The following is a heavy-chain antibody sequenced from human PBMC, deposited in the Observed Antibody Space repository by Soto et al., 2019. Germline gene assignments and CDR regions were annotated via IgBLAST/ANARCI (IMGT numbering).Heavy chain of an antibody. CDR1: GFTNSKYG. V-gene: IGHV3-30*03. Sequence: GGSLRLSCAVSGFTNSKYGMHWVRQAPGKGLEWVAVISSDGSNKYYADSVKGRFTISRDNSKNTLYVQMNRLRVEDTAVYYCAREGEYNYISEYYYYGMDVWGQGTTVTVSS. J-gene: IGHJ6*02. CDR3: AREGEYNYISEYYYYGMDV. CDR2: ISSDGSNK. D-gene: IGHD5-18*01.